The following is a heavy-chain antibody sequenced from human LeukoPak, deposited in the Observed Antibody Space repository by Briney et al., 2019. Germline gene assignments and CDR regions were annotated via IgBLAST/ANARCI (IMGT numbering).Heavy chain of an antibody. J-gene: IGHJ5*02. CDR3: ATDGRITMVRGPFDP. D-gene: IGHD3-10*01. Sequence: ASVKVSCKVSGYTLTELSMHWVRQAPGKGLEWMGGFDPEDGETIYAQKFQGRVTMPEDTSTDTAYMELSSLRSEDTAVYYCATDGRITMVRGPFDPWGQGTLVTVSS. CDR2: FDPEDGET. V-gene: IGHV1-24*01. CDR1: GYTLTELS.